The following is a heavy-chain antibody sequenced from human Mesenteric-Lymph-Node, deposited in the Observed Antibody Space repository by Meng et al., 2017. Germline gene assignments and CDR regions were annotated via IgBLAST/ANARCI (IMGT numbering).Heavy chain of an antibody. D-gene: IGHD6-13*01. CDR3: TREGTIAAADDY. J-gene: IGHJ4*02. CDR1: GFTFGDYA. CDR2: IRSKAYGGTT. Sequence: GESLKISCTASGFTFGDYAMSWFRQAPGKGLEWVGFIRSKAYGGTTEYAASVKGRFTISRDDSKSIAYLQMNSLKTEDTAVYYCTREGTIAAADDYWGQGTLVTVSS. V-gene: IGHV3-49*03.